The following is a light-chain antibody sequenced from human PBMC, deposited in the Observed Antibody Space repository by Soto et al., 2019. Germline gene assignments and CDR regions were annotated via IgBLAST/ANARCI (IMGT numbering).Light chain of an antibody. Sequence: DCQMTQSPSTLAAAVGDRVTITGRASQSISSWLAWYQQKPGKAPKLLIYDASSLESGVPSRFSGSGSGTEFTLTISSLQPDDFATYYCHQYNSYSTFGQGTKVDIK. V-gene: IGKV1-5*01. CDR2: DAS. CDR1: QSISSW. J-gene: IGKJ1*01. CDR3: HQYNSYST.